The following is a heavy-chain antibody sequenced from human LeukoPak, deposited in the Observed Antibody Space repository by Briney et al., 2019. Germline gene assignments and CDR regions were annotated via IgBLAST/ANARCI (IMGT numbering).Heavy chain of an antibody. CDR1: GGSISSYY. V-gene: IGHV4-59*01. CDR3: ARTEGSSWRTGFFDAFDI. CDR2: IYYSGST. D-gene: IGHD6-13*01. Sequence: SETLSLTCTVSGGSISSYYWSWIRQPPGKGLGWIGYIYYSGSTNYNPSLKSRVTISVDTSKNQFSLKLSSVTAADTAVYYCARTEGSSWRTGFFDAFDIWGQGTMVTVSS. J-gene: IGHJ3*02.